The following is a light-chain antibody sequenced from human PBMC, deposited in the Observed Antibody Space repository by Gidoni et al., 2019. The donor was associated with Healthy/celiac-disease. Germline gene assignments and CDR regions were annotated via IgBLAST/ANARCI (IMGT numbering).Light chain of an antibody. J-gene: IGKJ4*01. CDR1: QSVSSSY. V-gene: IGKV3-20*01. Sequence: EIVFTPSSGTLSLSPGERATRSCRARQSVSSSYLAWYQQKPGQAPRLLIYGASSRATGIPDRFSGSGSGTDFTLTISRLEPEDFAVYYCQQYGSSPLTFGGGTKVEIK. CDR2: GAS. CDR3: QQYGSSPLT.